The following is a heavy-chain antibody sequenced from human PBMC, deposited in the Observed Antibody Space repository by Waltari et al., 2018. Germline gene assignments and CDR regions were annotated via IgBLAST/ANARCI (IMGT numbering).Heavy chain of an antibody. J-gene: IGHJ4*02. V-gene: IGHV4-34*01. D-gene: IGHD5-18*01. CDR3: AREWYTAIYPRFDY. CDR1: GGSFSGYY. Sequence: QVQLQQWGAGLLKPSETLSLTCAVYGGSFSGYYWSWIRQPPGKGLGWMGEINHTGSTNYTPSLKSRVTISVDTSKNQFSLKLSSVTAADTAVYYCAREWYTAIYPRFDYWGQGTLVTVSS. CDR2: INHTGST.